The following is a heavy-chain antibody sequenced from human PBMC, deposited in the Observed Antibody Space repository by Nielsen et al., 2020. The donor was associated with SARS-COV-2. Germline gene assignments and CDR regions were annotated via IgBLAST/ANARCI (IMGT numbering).Heavy chain of an antibody. CDR3: AREGMVERGFAFDI. Sequence: ASVKVSCKVSGYTFTSYDINWVRQATGQGLEWMGWMNPNSGNTGYAQKFQGRVTMTRDTSTSTVYMELSSLRSEDTAVYYCAREGMVERGFAFDIWGQGTMVTVSS. CDR2: MNPNSGNT. D-gene: IGHD1-1*01. J-gene: IGHJ3*02. CDR1: GYTFTSYD. V-gene: IGHV1-8*01.